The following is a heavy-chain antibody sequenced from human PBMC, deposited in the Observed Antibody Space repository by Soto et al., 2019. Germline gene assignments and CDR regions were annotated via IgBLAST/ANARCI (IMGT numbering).Heavy chain of an antibody. CDR1: GFTFSDYY. D-gene: IGHD3-22*01. CDR2: IYSGGST. V-gene: IGHV3-53*01. J-gene: IGHJ6*02. Sequence: GGSLRLSCAASGFTFSDYYMSWIRQAPGKGLEWVSVIYSGGSTYYADSVKGRFTISRDNSKNTLYLQMNSLRAEDTAVYYCARDRWRDSSGFYYYYGMDVWGQGTTVTVSS. CDR3: ARDRWRDSSGFYYYYGMDV.